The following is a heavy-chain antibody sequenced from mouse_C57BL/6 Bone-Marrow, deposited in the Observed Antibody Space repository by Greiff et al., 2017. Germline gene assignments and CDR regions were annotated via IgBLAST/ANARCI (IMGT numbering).Heavy chain of an antibody. CDR3: ARGYDYDYAMDY. CDR2: INPNYGTT. J-gene: IGHJ4*01. Sequence: LVESGPELVTPGASVKISCKASGYSFTDYNLNWVKQSNGKSLEWIGVINPNYGTTSNNQKFKGKATLTVDQSSSTAYMQLNSLTSEDSAVYYCARGYDYDYAMDYWGQGTSVTVSS. V-gene: IGHV1-39*01. CDR1: GYSFTDYN. D-gene: IGHD2-4*01.